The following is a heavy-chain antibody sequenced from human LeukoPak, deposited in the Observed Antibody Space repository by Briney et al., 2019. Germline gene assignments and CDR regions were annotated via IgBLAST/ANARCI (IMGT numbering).Heavy chain of an antibody. CDR1: GFVFSASY. Sequence: GGSLSLSCAASGFVFSASYMSWVRKAPGKGLEWVATIKPDGSEKYHEDSVSGRFTISRDNTNDSLFLQMNSLRVDDTAVYYCVRGGTYWTVSWGQGTLVNVS. V-gene: IGHV3-7*01. J-gene: IGHJ5*01. CDR3: VRGGTYWTVS. CDR2: IKPDGSEK.